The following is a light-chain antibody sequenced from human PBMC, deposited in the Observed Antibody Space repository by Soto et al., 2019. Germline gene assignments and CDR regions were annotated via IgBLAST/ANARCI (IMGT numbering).Light chain of an antibody. CDR3: SSYTSMGTRV. J-gene: IGLJ1*01. V-gene: IGLV2-14*01. CDR2: DVT. CDR1: SSDVGGYNY. Sequence: QSALTQPASVSGSPGQSITISCSGSSSDVGGYNYVSWYQQHPGKAPKLMLYDVTNRPSGVSNRFSGSKSGNTASLTISGLQAEDEADYYCSSYTSMGTRVFGTGIKLTVL.